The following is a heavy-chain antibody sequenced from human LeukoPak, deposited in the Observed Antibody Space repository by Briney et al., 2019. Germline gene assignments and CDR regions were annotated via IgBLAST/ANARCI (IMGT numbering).Heavy chain of an antibody. CDR1: GFTFSSYA. CDR3: AKHIVVVPAAIHWYFDL. Sequence: GGSLRLSCAASGFTFSSYAMSWVRQAPGKGLEWVSAISGSGGSTYYADSVKGRFTISRDNSKNTLYLQMNSLRAEDTAVYYCAKHIVVVPAAIHWYFDLWGRGTLVTVSS. V-gene: IGHV3-23*01. D-gene: IGHD2-2*01. J-gene: IGHJ2*01. CDR2: ISGSGGST.